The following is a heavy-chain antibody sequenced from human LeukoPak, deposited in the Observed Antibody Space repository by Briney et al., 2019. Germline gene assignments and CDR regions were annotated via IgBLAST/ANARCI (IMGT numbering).Heavy chain of an antibody. CDR3: AKHKENYGGSCLDAY. CDR2: ISGRGDST. CDR1: RFTFSSYA. J-gene: IGHJ4*02. D-gene: IGHD4-23*01. Sequence: GGSLRLSCAASRFTFSSYAMSWVRQGPGKGLEWVSSISGRGDSTYYADSVKGRFTISRDNSKKTLYIQLNSLRVEDTAVYFCAKHKENYGGSCLDAYWGQGALVTVSS. V-gene: IGHV3-23*01.